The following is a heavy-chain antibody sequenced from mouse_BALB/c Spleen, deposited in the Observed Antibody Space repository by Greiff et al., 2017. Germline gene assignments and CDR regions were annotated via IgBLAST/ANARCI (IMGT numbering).Heavy chain of an antibody. Sequence: QVQLQQSGAELARPGASVKLSCKASGYTFTSYWMQWVKQRPGQGLEWIRAIYPGDGDTRYTQKFKGKATLTADKSSSTAYMQLSSLASEDSAVYYCARADWGCAYWGQGTLVTVSA. J-gene: IGHJ3*01. D-gene: IGHD2-4*01. CDR3: ARADWGCAY. V-gene: IGHV1-87*01. CDR2: IYPGDGDT. CDR1: GYTFTSYW.